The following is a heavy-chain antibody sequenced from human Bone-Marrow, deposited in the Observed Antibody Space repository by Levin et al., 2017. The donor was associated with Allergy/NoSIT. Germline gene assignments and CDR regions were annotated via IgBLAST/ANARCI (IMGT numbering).Heavy chain of an antibody. CDR3: AGGSRDSGLNYYYMDV. V-gene: IGHV4-59*01. CDR1: GGSISSYY. J-gene: IGHJ6*03. D-gene: IGHD3-10*01. Sequence: PSETLSLTCTVSGGSISSYYWTWMRQLPGKGLEWLGYISHSGSTVTNPSLKSRVTISVDTSKRQFSLKVTAVSAADTAMYYCAGGSRDSGLNYYYMDVWGKGTTVTVSS. CDR2: ISHSGST.